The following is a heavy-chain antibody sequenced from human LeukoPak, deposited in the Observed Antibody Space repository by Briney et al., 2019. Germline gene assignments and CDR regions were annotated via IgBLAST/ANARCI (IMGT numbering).Heavy chain of an antibody. D-gene: IGHD5-12*01. J-gene: IGHJ4*02. Sequence: PSQTLSLTCTVSGGSISSGSYYWSWIRQPAGKGLEWIGRIYTSGSTNYNPSLKSRVTISVDTSKNQFSLKLSSVTAADTAVYYCARVRWLRGRGIDYWGQGTLVTVSS. CDR1: GGSISSGSYY. CDR2: IYTSGST. CDR3: ARVRWLRGRGIDY. V-gene: IGHV4-61*02.